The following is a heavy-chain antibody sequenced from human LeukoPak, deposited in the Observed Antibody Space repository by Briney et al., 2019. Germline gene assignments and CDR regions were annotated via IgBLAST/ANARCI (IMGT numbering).Heavy chain of an antibody. CDR3: AVGYSYGYYYYYYMDV. CDR1: GFTFSSYV. V-gene: IGHV3-30*03. Sequence: GGSLRLSCAASGFTFSSYVMSWVRQAPGKGLEWVAVISYDESHKYYADSVKGRFTISRDNSKNTLYLQMNSLRPEDTAVYYCAVGYSYGYYYYYYMDVWGKGITVTVSS. J-gene: IGHJ6*03. D-gene: IGHD5-18*01. CDR2: ISYDESHK.